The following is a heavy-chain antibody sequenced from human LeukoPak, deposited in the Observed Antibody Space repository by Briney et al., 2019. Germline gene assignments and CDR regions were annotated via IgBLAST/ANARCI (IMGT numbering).Heavy chain of an antibody. CDR1: GYTFTGYY. J-gene: IGHJ4*02. CDR2: INPNSGDT. D-gene: IGHD3-9*01. CDR3: ARGYYDILTGYYNEGY. Sequence: GASVKVSCKASGYTFTGYYMHWVRQAPGQGLEWMGWINPNSGDTNYAQKFQGRVTMTRDTSISTAYMDLSRLRSDDTAVYYCARGYYDILTGYYNEGYWGQGTLVTVSS. V-gene: IGHV1-2*02.